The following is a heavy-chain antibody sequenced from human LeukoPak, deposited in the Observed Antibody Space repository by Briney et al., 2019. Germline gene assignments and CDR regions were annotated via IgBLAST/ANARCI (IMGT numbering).Heavy chain of an antibody. CDR3: ARDVQYYDFWSGYYMVDY. CDR1: GYTFTSYG. D-gene: IGHD3-3*01. CDR2: ISAYNGNT. J-gene: IGHJ4*02. V-gene: IGHV1-18*01. Sequence: ASVKISCKASGYTFTSYGISWVRQAPGQGLEWMGWISAYNGNTNYAQKLQGRVTMTTDTSTSTAYMELRSLRSDDTAVYYCARDVQYYDFWSGYYMVDYWGRGTLVTVSS.